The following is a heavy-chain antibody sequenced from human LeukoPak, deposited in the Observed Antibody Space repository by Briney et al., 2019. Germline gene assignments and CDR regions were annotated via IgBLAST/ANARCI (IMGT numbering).Heavy chain of an antibody. V-gene: IGHV4-39*07. CDR3: ATTTIRLGY. Sequence: PSETLSLTCTVSGGSISSSSHYWGWIRQPPEKRLEWIGSIYYSGSTYHNPSLKSRVTISADTPKNQFSLKLSSVTAADTAVYYCATTTIRLGYWGQGALVTVSS. D-gene: IGHD4-17*01. J-gene: IGHJ4*02. CDR1: GGSISSSSHY. CDR2: IYYSGST.